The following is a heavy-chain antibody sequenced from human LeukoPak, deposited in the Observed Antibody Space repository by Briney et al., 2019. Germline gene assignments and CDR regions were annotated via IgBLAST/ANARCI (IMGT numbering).Heavy chain of an antibody. D-gene: IGHD1-14*01. CDR1: GDSISSGGYY. V-gene: IGHV4-31*03. J-gene: IGHJ4*02. CDR2: IYDSGTT. CDR3: ARGGDRRGFDY. Sequence: SETLSLTCTVSGDSISSGGYYRSWIRQHPGKGLEWIGYIYDSGTTYYNPSLKSRLTISVDTSKNQFSLKLRSLTAADTAVYYCARGGDRRGFDYWGQGTLVTVSS.